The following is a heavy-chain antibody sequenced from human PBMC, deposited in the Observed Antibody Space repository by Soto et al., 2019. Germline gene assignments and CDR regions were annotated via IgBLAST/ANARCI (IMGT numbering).Heavy chain of an antibody. D-gene: IGHD3-3*01. J-gene: IGHJ4*02. V-gene: IGHV3-7*01. Sequence: GGSLRLSCAASGFTFSSYWMCWVRQAPGKGLEWVANIKQDGSEKYYVDSVKGRFTISRDNAKTSLYLQMNSLRAEDTAVYYCARDHRCGFLEWLLSFEYWGQGTLVTVSS. CDR1: GFTFSSYW. CDR2: IKQDGSEK. CDR3: ARDHRCGFLEWLLSFEY.